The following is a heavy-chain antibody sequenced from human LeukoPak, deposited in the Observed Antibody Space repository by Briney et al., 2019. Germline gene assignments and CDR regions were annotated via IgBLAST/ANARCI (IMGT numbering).Heavy chain of an antibody. D-gene: IGHD3-3*01. V-gene: IGHV4-59*01. CDR2: FYYSGNS. CDR1: GGSITTYY. J-gene: IGHJ4*02. Sequence: SETLSLTCAVSGGSITTYYWSWIRQSPGKGLEWIGYFYYSGNSNYNPSLTSRVTISIDTSKNQFSLRLTSVTAADTAVYYCAGGAEWPNFVYWGQGTLVTVSS. CDR3: AGGAEWPNFVY.